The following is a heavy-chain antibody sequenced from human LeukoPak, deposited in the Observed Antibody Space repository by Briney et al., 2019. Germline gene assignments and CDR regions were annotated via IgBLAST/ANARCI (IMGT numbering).Heavy chain of an antibody. Sequence: GGSLRLSCAASGFIFSHYGMHWVRQAPGKGLEWVAVIWSDGSNRFYAGSVKGRFTVSRDNAQNTVFLQMNSLRAEDTAMYYCARDAQRGFDYSNSLRYWGHGTLVTVSS. CDR2: IWSDGSNR. J-gene: IGHJ4*01. D-gene: IGHD4-11*01. CDR1: GFIFSHYG. V-gene: IGHV3-33*01. CDR3: ARDAQRGFDYSNSLRY.